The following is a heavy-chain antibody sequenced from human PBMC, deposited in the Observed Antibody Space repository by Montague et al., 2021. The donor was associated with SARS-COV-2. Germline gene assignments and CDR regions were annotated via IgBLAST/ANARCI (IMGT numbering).Heavy chain of an antibody. CDR1: GGSISSGGYY. J-gene: IGHJ6*02. D-gene: IGHD5-24*01. V-gene: IGHV4-31*03. CDR2: IYYSGST. Sequence: TLSLTCTVSGGSISSGGYYWSWIRQHPGKGLEWIGYIYYSGSTYYNPSLKSRVTISVDTSKNQFSLKLSSVTAADTAVYYCARVSVEMATMGVCYFYGMDFWGQGTTVTVSS. CDR3: ARVSVEMATMGVCYFYGMDF.